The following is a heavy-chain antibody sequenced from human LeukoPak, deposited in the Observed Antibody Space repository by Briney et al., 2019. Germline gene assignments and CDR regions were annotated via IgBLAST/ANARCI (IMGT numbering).Heavy chain of an antibody. V-gene: IGHV4-4*07. CDR1: GGSISSYY. D-gene: IGHD3-22*01. CDR3: ARDLYYYDSSGYFSTFDY. J-gene: IGHJ4*02. CDR2: IYTSGST. Sequence: SETLSLTCTVSGGSISSYYWSWIRQPPGKGLEWIGRIYTSGSTNYNPSLKSRVTMSVDTSKNQFPLKLSSVTAADTAVYYCARDLYYYDSSGYFSTFDYWGQGTLVTVSS.